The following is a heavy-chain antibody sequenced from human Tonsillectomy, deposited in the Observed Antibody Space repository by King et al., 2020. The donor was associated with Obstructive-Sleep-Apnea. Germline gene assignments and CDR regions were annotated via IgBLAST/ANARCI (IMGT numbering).Heavy chain of an antibody. D-gene: IGHD3-22*01. J-gene: IGHJ4*02. CDR2: IYYIGST. CDR1: GGSISSGGYY. Sequence: VQLQESGPGLVKPSQTLSLTCTVSGGSISSGGYYWSWIRQHPGKGLEWSGYIYYIGSTCDNPSPKSRVTISVDTAKNQFSLKLSSVTAADTAVYYCARDVRDYYDSSGQYYFDYWGQGTLVTVSS. CDR3: ARDVRDYYDSSGQYYFDY. V-gene: IGHV4-31*03.